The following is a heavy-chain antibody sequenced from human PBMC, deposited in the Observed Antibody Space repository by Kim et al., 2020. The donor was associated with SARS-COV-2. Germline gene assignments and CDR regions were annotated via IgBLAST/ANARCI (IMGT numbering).Heavy chain of an antibody. J-gene: IGHJ4*02. V-gene: IGHV1-8*01. CDR3: ARGYSTRRKQIVTAYNIDY. D-gene: IGHD6-13*01. CDR2: MNPNSGNT. CDR1: GYTFTSYD. Sequence: ASVKVSCKASGYTFTSYDINWVRQATGQGLEWMGWMNPNSGNTGYAQKFQGRVTMTRNTSISTAYIELSSLRSEDTAVYYCARGYSTRRKQIVTAYNIDYWGQGTLVTVSS.